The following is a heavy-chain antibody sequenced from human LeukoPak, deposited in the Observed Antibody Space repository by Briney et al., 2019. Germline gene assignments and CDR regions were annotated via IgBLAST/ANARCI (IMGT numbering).Heavy chain of an antibody. CDR1: GFTFSSYA. D-gene: IGHD2-2*01. V-gene: IGHV3-23*01. J-gene: IGHJ4*02. CDR2: ISGSGGST. CDR3: AREGYCITTSCYSDY. Sequence: GGSLRLSCAASGFTFSSYAMSWVRQAPGKGLEWVSAISGSGGSTYYADSVKGRFTISRDNSKNTLYLQMNSLRAEDTAVYYCAREGYCITTSCYSDYWGQGTLVTVSS.